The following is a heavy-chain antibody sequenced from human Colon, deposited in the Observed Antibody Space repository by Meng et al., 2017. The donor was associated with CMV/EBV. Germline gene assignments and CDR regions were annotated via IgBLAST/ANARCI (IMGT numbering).Heavy chain of an antibody. CDR1: GDSISTNSAA. D-gene: IGHD2-2*01. CDR2: TYYGSSRSNWYN. V-gene: IGHV6-1*01. J-gene: IGHJ3*02. Sequence: SQTRSLTGAVSGDSISTNSAAWNWIRLSPTRGLEWLGRTYYGSSRSNWYNDYALSVKGRITISPDTSKNQFSLHLNSVTPEDTAMYYCARTRSDAKLGAFDIWGQGTMVTVSS. CDR3: ARTRSDAKLGAFDI.